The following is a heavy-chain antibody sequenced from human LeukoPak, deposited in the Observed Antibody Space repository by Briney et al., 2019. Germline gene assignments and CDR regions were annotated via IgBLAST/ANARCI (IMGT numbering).Heavy chain of an antibody. Sequence: GRSLRLSCAASGFTFSSYAMHWVRQAPGKGLEWVAVISYDGSNKYYADSVKGRFTISRDNSKNTLYLQMNSLRAEDTAVYYCAKDMTVVVVPAAPWVPFDYWGQGTLVTVSS. D-gene: IGHD2-2*01. CDR2: ISYDGSNK. J-gene: IGHJ4*02. V-gene: IGHV3-30*04. CDR3: AKDMTVVVVPAAPWVPFDY. CDR1: GFTFSSYA.